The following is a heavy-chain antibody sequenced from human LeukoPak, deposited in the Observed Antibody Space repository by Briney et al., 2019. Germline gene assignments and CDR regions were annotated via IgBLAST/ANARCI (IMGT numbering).Heavy chain of an antibody. CDR3: ARGEKAVTGKLDY. CDR1: GDFISNYY. Sequence: SEPLSLTCTVSGDFISNYYWSWLRQSPGKLLEWVVYMYNRWNTIYSPSLKSRVTISTDTSKNHFSLKLTTLTPADTAIYYWARGEKAVTGKLDYWGQGTLVTVSS. D-gene: IGHD4-11*01. CDR2: MYNRWNT. V-gene: IGHV4-59*12. J-gene: IGHJ4*02.